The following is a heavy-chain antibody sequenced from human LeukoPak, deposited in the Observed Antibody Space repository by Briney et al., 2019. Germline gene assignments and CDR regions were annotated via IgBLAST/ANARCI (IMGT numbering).Heavy chain of an antibody. CDR1: RYSFTSYW. CDR2: IYPGDSDT. V-gene: IGHV5-51*01. CDR3: ARAGDCYGYFDY. D-gene: IGHD2-21*02. Sequence: PGESLKISCKGSRYSFTSYWIAWVRQMPGKGLEWMGIIYPGDSDTRYSPSFRGQVTISADKSISTAYLQWSSLKASDTAIYFCARAGDCYGYFDYWGQGTLVTVSS. J-gene: IGHJ4*02.